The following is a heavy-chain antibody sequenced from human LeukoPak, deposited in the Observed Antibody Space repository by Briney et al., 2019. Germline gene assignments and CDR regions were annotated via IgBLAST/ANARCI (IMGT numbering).Heavy chain of an antibody. V-gene: IGHV3-21*01. Sequence: GGSLRLSCAASGFTFSSYSMSWVRQAPGKGLEWVSSISSSSSYIYYADSVKGRFTISRDNAKNSLYLQMNSLRAEDTAVYYCARGVPPSWVSMRYYDFWSGPPPYYYYMDVWGKGTTVTVSS. CDR1: GFTFSSYS. CDR2: ISSSSSYI. J-gene: IGHJ6*03. D-gene: IGHD3-3*01. CDR3: ARGVPPSWVSMRYYDFWSGPPPYYYYMDV.